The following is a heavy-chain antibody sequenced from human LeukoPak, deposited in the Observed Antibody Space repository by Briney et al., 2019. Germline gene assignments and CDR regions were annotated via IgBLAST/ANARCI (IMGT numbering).Heavy chain of an antibody. CDR2: ISGSGGST. Sequence: GGSLRLSCAASGFTFSSFAMSWVRQAPGKGLEWVSVISGSGGSTYYTDSVKGRFTISRDNSKNTLYLQMNSLRAEDTAVYYCAKTVGATKTLFDYWGQGTLVTVSS. V-gene: IGHV3-23*01. CDR3: AKTVGATKTLFDY. J-gene: IGHJ4*02. D-gene: IGHD1-26*01. CDR1: GFTFSSFA.